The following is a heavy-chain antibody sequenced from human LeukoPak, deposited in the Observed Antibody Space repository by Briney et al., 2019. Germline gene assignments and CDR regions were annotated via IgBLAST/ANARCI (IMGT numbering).Heavy chain of an antibody. J-gene: IGHJ6*02. CDR3: ARVGPLWFGELFTPLPYYYYYGMDV. Sequence: GALRLSCAASGFTFSSYWMSWVRQAPGKGLEWVSYISSSSSTIYYADSVKGRFTISRDNAKNSLYLQMNSLRDEDTAVYYCARVGPLWFGELFTPLPYYYYYGMDVWGQGTTVTVSS. V-gene: IGHV3-48*02. D-gene: IGHD3-10*01. CDR1: GFTFSSYW. CDR2: ISSSSSTI.